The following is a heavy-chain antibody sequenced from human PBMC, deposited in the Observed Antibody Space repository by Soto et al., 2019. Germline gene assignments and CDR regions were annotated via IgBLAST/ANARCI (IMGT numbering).Heavy chain of an antibody. Sequence: QVQLVQSGAEVKKPGSSVKVSCKASGGTFSSYTISWVRQAPGQGLEWMGRIIPILGIANYAQKFQGRVTXTXDXXTSTAYMELSSLRSEDTAVYYCARAHGDYLNWFDPWGQGTLVTVSS. J-gene: IGHJ5*02. D-gene: IGHD4-17*01. V-gene: IGHV1-69*02. CDR3: ARAHGDYLNWFDP. CDR2: IIPILGIA. CDR1: GGTFSSYT.